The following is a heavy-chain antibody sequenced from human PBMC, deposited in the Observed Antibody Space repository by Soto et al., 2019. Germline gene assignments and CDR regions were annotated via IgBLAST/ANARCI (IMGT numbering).Heavy chain of an antibody. CDR1: GGAISSSSYY. CDR2: NYYSGST. J-gene: IGHJ3*02. Sequence: QLQLQESGPGLVKTSETLSLPCTFSGGAISSSSYYWGWIRQPPGKRLEWIVSNYYSGSTYNPSLQRRVTLCLDTSKNRFSLRLGSSAAADSAVYYCARQYGWDACCIWGQGTMVTFSS. D-gene: IGHD2-8*02. V-gene: IGHV4-39*01. CDR3: ARQYGWDACCI.